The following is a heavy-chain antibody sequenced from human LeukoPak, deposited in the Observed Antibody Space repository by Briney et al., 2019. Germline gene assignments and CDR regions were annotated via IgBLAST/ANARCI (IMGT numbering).Heavy chain of an antibody. D-gene: IGHD3-10*01. V-gene: IGHV4-30-2*01. CDR2: ISHSGTT. CDR1: GGSISSGDYS. J-gene: IGHJ3*02. CDR3: ASPMTFVVRGVAGIDAFDI. Sequence: SETLSLTCAVSGGSISSGDYSWSWIRQPPGKGLDWIGYISHSGTTYYSPSLRSGVTISVDRSKNLFSLRLSSVTAADTAIYYCASPMTFVVRGVAGIDAFDIWGQGTMVTVSS.